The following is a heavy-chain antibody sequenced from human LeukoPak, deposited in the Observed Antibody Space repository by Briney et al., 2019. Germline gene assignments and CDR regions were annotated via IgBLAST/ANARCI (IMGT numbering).Heavy chain of an antibody. Sequence: KTSETLSLTCAVSGDSVTSGGYYWTWIRHPPGKGLEWIGYISNSGTTSYNPSLKSRVSISVDTSHNQFSLRLTSVTAADTAVYYCARGEAFCDYWGQGALVTVSS. CDR3: ARGEAFCDY. J-gene: IGHJ4*02. CDR2: ISNSGTT. V-gene: IGHV4-31*11. CDR1: GDSVTSGGYY.